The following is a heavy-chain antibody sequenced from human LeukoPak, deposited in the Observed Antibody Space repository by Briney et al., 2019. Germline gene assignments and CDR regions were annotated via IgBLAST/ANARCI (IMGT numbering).Heavy chain of an antibody. V-gene: IGHV4-59*12. CDR1: GGSISSYY. CDR3: ARNPPLTGDFDF. Sequence: SETLSLTCTVSGGSISSYYWSWIRQPPGKGLEWIGYIYYSGSTNYNPSLKSRVTISVDTSKNQFSLRLMSVTAADTAVYYCARNPPLTGDFDFWGPGTMVTVSS. J-gene: IGHJ4*02. CDR2: IYYSGST. D-gene: IGHD7-27*01.